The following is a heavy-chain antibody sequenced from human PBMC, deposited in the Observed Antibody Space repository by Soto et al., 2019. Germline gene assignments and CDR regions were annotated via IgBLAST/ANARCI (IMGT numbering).Heavy chain of an antibody. CDR3: ARGTAARPSYYYGMDV. D-gene: IGHD6-6*01. V-gene: IGHV1-8*01. CDR2: MNPNSGNT. J-gene: IGHJ6*02. CDR1: GYTFTSYD. Sequence: QVQLVQSGAEVKKPGASVKVSCKASGYTFTSYDINWVRQATGQGLEWTGWMNPNSGNTGYAQKFQGRVTMTRNTSISTAYMELSSLRSEDTAVYYCARGTAARPSYYYGMDVWGQGTTVTVSS.